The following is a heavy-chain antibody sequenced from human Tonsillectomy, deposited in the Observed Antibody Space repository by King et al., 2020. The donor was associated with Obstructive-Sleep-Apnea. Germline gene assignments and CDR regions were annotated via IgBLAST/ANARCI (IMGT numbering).Heavy chain of an antibody. D-gene: IGHD6-13*01. CDR3: AKGSSSWYPDYFDY. V-gene: IGHV4-34*01. CDR1: GGSFSDYY. J-gene: IGHJ4*02. Sequence: VQLQQWGAGLLKPSETLSLTCAVYGGSFSDYYWSWIRQPPGKGLEWIGEINHSGNTNYNTSLKSRVTISVDTSKNQFSLKLSSVTAADTAMYYCAKGSSSWYPDYFDYWGQGTLVTVSS. CDR2: INHSGNT.